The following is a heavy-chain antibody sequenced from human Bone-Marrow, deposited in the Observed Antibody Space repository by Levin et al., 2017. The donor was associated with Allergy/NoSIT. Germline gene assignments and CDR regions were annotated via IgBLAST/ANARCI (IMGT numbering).Heavy chain of an antibody. V-gene: IGHV3-49*03. D-gene: IGHD2-15*01. J-gene: IGHJ5*02. CDR3: TRTILGVVVVAAAPEVEDWFDP. Sequence: PGGSLRLSCTASGFTFGDYAMSWFRQAPGKGLEWVGFIRSKAYGGTTEYAASVKGRFTISRDDSKSIAYLQMNSLKTEDTAVYYCTRTILGVVVVAAAPEVEDWFDPWGQGTLVTVSS. CDR2: IRSKAYGGTT. CDR1: GFTFGDYA.